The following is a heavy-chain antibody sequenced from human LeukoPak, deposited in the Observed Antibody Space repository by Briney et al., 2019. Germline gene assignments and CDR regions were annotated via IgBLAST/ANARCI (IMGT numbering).Heavy chain of an antibody. J-gene: IGHJ4*02. CDR1: GFTFSSFG. V-gene: IGHV3-30*02. Sequence: GGSLRLSCAASGFTFSSFGIHWVRQAPGKGLEWVAFIRFDGSHKYYADSVKGRFTISRDNSKNTLYLQMNSLRVEDTAVYYCAKITDGELRRFDYWGQGTRVTVSS. D-gene: IGHD1-26*01. CDR2: IRFDGSHK. CDR3: AKITDGELRRFDY.